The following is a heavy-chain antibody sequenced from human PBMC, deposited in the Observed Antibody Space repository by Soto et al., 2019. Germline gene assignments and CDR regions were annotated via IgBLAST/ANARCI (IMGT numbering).Heavy chain of an antibody. J-gene: IGHJ6*02. CDR2: ISQSGTT. D-gene: IGHD2-15*01. CDR1: GASISSDNR. V-gene: IGHV4-4*02. CDR3: AKKVPAAPRLYYFFGLDV. Sequence: TLSLTCAVSGASISSDNRLTWVRQPPGEGLEWIGEISQSGTTKYNPSLASRVTISVDKSKNQFSLRLTSMTAADTAVYYCAKKVPAAPRLYYFFGLDVWGQGTTVTVS.